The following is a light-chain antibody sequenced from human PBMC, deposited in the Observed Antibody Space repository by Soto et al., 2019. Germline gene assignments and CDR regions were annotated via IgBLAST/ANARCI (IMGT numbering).Light chain of an antibody. Sequence: EIELTQSPGTLSLSPGERATLSCRASQSVSSSYLAWYQQKPGQAPRLLIYAAPSRPIGIPDRFSGSGSGTDFSLTISRLEPEDFAVYYCQQYGSSPHTFGQGTKLEIK. CDR1: QSVSSSY. J-gene: IGKJ2*01. CDR2: AAP. CDR3: QQYGSSPHT. V-gene: IGKV3-20*01.